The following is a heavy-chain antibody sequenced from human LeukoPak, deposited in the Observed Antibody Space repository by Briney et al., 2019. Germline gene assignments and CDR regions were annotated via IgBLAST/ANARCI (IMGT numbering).Heavy chain of an antibody. CDR1: GFTFSDYY. Sequence: PGGSLRLSCAASGFTFSDYYMNWIRQAPGKGLEWVSYISSSGRTIYYADSVKGRFTISRDNAKNSLYLHMNSLRAEDTAVYYCARQREMTTIFTALGYWGQGTLVTVSS. D-gene: IGHD5-24*01. J-gene: IGHJ4*02. CDR2: ISSSGRTI. V-gene: IGHV3-11*01. CDR3: ARQREMTTIFTALGY.